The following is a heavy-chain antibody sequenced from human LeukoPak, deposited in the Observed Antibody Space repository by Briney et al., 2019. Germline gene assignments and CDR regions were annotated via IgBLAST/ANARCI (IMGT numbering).Heavy chain of an antibody. J-gene: IGHJ4*02. Sequence: GSLRLSCAASGFTFSSYSMNWVRQAPGKGLEWVSSISSSSSYIYYADSVKGRFTISRDNAKNSLYLQMNSLRAEDTAVYYCARVKGTYDFWSGYSFDYWGQGTLVTVSS. CDR1: GFTFSSYS. CDR2: ISSSSSYI. CDR3: ARVKGTYDFWSGYSFDY. V-gene: IGHV3-21*01. D-gene: IGHD3-3*01.